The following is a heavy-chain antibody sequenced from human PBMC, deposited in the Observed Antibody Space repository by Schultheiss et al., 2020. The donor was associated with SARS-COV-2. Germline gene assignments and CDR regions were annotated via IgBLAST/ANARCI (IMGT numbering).Heavy chain of an antibody. CDR2: IIPIFGTA. V-gene: IGHV1-69*13. CDR1: GGTFSSYA. D-gene: IGHD2/OR15-2a*01. CDR3: ARDRGLKRVLSIGLDY. J-gene: IGHJ4*02. Sequence: SVKVSCKASGGTFSSYAISWVRQAPGQGLEWMGGIIPIFGTANYAQKFQGRVTITADESTSTAYMELSSLRSEDTAVYYCARDRGLKRVLSIGLDYWGPGTLVTVSS.